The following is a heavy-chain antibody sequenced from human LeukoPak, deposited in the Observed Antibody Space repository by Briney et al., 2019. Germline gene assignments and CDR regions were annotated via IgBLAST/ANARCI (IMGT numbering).Heavy chain of an antibody. J-gene: IGHJ4*02. Sequence: APVKVSCKASGYTFTSYAMHWVRQAPGQRLEWMGWINAGNGNTKYSQKFQGRVTITRDTSASTAYMELSSLRSEDTAVYYCARGSSSGWFSRPRGYWGQGTLVTVSS. CDR1: GYTFTSYA. D-gene: IGHD6-19*01. CDR2: INAGNGNT. V-gene: IGHV1-3*01. CDR3: ARGSSSGWFSRPRGY.